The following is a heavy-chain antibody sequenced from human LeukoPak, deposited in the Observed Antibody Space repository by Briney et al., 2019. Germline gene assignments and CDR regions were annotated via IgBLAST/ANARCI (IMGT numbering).Heavy chain of an antibody. D-gene: IGHD4-17*01. Sequence: SGPALVKPTQTLTLTCTFSGFSLSTSGMCVSWIRQPPGKALEWLARIDWDDDKYYSTSLKTRLTISKDTSKNQVVLTMTNMDPVDTATYYCARISTVTTAVYFDYWGQGTLVTVSS. CDR1: GFSLSTSGMC. V-gene: IGHV2-70*11. CDR3: ARISTVTTAVYFDY. J-gene: IGHJ4*02. CDR2: IDWDDDK.